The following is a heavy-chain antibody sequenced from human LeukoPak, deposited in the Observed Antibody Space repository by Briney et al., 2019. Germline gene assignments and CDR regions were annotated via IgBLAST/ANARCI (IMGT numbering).Heavy chain of an antibody. D-gene: IGHD6-13*01. CDR3: ARGRQRYSSSWYFDY. Sequence: SETLSLTCAVYGGSFSGYYWSWIRQPPGKGLEWIGEINHSGSANYNPSLKSRVTISVDTSKNQFSLKLSSVPAADTAVYYCARGRQRYSSSWYFDYWGQGTLVTVSS. V-gene: IGHV4-34*01. CDR2: INHSGSA. CDR1: GGSFSGYY. J-gene: IGHJ4*02.